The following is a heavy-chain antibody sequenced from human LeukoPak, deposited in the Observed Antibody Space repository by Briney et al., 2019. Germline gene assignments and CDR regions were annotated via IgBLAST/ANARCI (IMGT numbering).Heavy chain of an antibody. D-gene: IGHD4-17*01. J-gene: IGHJ4*02. CDR1: GYTFTSYY. Sequence: ASVKVSCKASGYTFTSYYMHWVRQAPGQGLEWMGIINPSGGSTSYAQKFQGRVTMTRDMSTSTVYMELSSLRSEDTAVYYCARSDHGAVMGYWGQGTLVTVSS. CDR2: INPSGGST. V-gene: IGHV1-46*01. CDR3: ARSDHGAVMGY.